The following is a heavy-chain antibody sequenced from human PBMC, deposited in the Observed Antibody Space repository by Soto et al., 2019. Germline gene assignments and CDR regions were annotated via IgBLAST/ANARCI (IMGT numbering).Heavy chain of an antibody. Sequence: QGQPVQSGPEVKKPGSSVKVSCKDSGGLFSSFAISWVRPAPGQGLEGVGGIIPVFGTTNYAEKFQARVTITADEATNTAYMELSSLASGDTAMYDCARGGGPYVWFNEFWGQGTLVTVSS. CDR1: GGLFSSFA. V-gene: IGHV1-69*01. CDR2: IIPVFGTT. J-gene: IGHJ4*02. D-gene: IGHD3-16*01. CDR3: ARGGGPYVWFNEF.